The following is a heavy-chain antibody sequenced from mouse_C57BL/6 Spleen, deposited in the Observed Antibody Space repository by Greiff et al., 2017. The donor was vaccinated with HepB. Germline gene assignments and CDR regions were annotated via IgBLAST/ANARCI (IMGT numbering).Heavy chain of an antibody. V-gene: IGHV1-64*01. Sequence: VQLQEPGAELVKPGASVKLSCKASGYTFTSYWMHWVKQRPGQGLEWIGMIHPNSGSTNYNEKFKSKATLTVDKSSSTAYMQLSSLTSEDSAVYYCARERFITTVVATDYYAMDYWGQGTSVTVSS. CDR2: IHPNSGST. CDR3: ARERFITTVVATDYYAMDY. D-gene: IGHD1-1*01. CDR1: GYTFTSYW. J-gene: IGHJ4*01.